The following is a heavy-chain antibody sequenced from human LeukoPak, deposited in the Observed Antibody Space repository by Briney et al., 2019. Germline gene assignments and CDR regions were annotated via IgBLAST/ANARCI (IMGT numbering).Heavy chain of an antibody. J-gene: IGHJ6*03. D-gene: IGHD6-19*01. Sequence: ASVKVSCKASGYTFTGYYMHWVRQAPGQGLECMGWINPNSGGTNYAQKFQGRVTMTRDTSISTAYMELSRLRSDDTAVYYCACGVAGSSGWYARSYYYYMDVWGKGTTVTVSS. CDR1: GYTFTGYY. CDR3: ACGVAGSSGWYARSYYYYMDV. V-gene: IGHV1-2*02. CDR2: INPNSGGT.